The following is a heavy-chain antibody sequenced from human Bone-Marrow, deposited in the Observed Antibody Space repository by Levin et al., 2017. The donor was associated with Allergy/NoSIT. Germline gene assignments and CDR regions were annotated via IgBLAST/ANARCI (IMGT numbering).Heavy chain of an antibody. CDR3: TTDYFLIGSGGNSHLWDY. V-gene: IGHV3-15*01. Sequence: GESLKISCAASGFNFVTAWMSWVRQAPGKGLEWVGRIKSKYEDGTTDYAAPVKGRFTISRDDSETTLYLQMNSLKTEDTGVYYCTTDYFLIGSGGNSHLWDYWGQGTLVTVSS. D-gene: IGHD6-19*01. CDR1: GFNFVTAW. CDR2: IKSKYEDGTT. J-gene: IGHJ4*02.